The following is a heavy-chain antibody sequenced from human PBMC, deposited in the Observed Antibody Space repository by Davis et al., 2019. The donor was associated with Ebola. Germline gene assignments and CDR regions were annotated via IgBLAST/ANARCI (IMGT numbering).Heavy chain of an antibody. CDR3: ARAGSVSASMVRGVTPLFDP. CDR1: GFTFSSYW. J-gene: IGHJ5*02. D-gene: IGHD3-10*01. V-gene: IGHV3-74*01. CDR2: INSDGSST. Sequence: HTGGSLRLSCAASGFTFSSYWMHWVRQAPGKGLVWVSRINSDGSSTSYADSVKGRFTISRDNAKNTLYLQMNSLRAEETAVYYCARAGSVSASMVRGVTPLFDPWGQGTLVTVSS.